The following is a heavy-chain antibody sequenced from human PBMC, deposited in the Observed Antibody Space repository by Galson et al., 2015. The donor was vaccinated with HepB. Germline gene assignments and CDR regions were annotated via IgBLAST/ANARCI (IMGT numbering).Heavy chain of an antibody. V-gene: IGHV1-46*01. J-gene: IGHJ4*02. CDR1: GYTFTSYY. CDR2: INPRGGIT. CDR3: ARAHSRGNTMTVVVTKGSDF. D-gene: IGHD3-22*01. Sequence: SVTVSCKASGYTFTSYYLHWVRQAPGQGLEWMGIINPRGGITTYAQKFQGRVSMTMDTSTTTVYMELSSLRSEDTAVYYCARAHSRGNTMTVVVTKGSDFWGQGTLVTVSS.